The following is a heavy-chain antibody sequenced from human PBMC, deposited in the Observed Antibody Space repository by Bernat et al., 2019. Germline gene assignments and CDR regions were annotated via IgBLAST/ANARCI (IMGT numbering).Heavy chain of an antibody. V-gene: IGHV3-23*01. J-gene: IGHJ6*02. CDR2: ISGSGDST. Sequence: EVQLLESGGGLVQPGGSLRLSCGASGFTFSSFAMSWVRQAAGRGLEWVSGISGSGDSTYYEDSVKCRFTISRDNSKNTLYLQMNSLRAEDTAVYYCAKGIYPKGYCSGGNCYYYFYGMDVWGQGTTVTVSS. D-gene: IGHD2-15*01. CDR1: GFTFSSFA. CDR3: AKGIYPKGYCSGGNCYYYFYGMDV.